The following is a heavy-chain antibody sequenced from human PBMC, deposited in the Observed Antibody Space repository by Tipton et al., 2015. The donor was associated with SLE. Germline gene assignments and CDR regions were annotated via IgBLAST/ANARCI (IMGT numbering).Heavy chain of an antibody. V-gene: IGHV1-18*01. CDR2: ISAYNGDT. Sequence: QLVQSGAEVKKPGASVKVSCKASGYTVTSYGINWVRQAPGQGLEWMGWISAYNGDTNYAQKVQGRITMTTDTSTSTAYMELRSLRSDDTAVYYCARDRTWVTTVTTNWFDPWGQGTLVTVSS. D-gene: IGHD4-11*01. CDR3: ARDRTWVTTVTTNWFDP. J-gene: IGHJ5*02. CDR1: GYTVTSYG.